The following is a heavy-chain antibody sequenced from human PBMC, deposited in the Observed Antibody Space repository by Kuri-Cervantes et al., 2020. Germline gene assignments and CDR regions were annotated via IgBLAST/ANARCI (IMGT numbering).Heavy chain of an antibody. D-gene: IGHD2-15*01. V-gene: IGHV3-48*04. CDR3: ARGATRCSGGSCFILFY. Sequence: LTCAASGFTFSSYSMNWVRQAPGKGLEWVSYISSSSSTIYYADSVKGRFTISRDNAKNSLYLQMNSLRAEDTAVYYCARGATRCSGGSCFILFYWGQGTLVTVSS. CDR2: ISSSSSTI. J-gene: IGHJ4*02. CDR1: GFTFSSYS.